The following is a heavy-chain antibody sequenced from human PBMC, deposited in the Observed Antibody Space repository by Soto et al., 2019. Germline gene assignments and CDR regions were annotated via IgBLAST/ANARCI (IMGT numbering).Heavy chain of an antibody. CDR2: IYYSGST. CDR3: ARDRLLPVRTYDY. D-gene: IGHD3-10*01. Sequence: SETLSLTCTVSGGSISSGGYYCSWIRQHPGKDLEWIGYIYYSGSTYYNPSLKSRVTISVDTSKNQFSLKLSSVTAADTAVYYCARDRLLPVRTYDYWGQGTLVTVSS. CDR1: GGSISSGGYY. J-gene: IGHJ4*02. V-gene: IGHV4-31*03.